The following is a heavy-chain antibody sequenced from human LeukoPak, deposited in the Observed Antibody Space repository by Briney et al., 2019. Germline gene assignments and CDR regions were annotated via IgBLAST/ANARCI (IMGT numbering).Heavy chain of an antibody. V-gene: IGHV3-23*01. CDR2: IRGDGATI. Sequence: GGSLRLSCAASGFTFSSHAMTWVRQAPGRGLEWVSAIRGDGATIFYGDSVKGRITVSRDNSKNTLYLQMNSLRAEDTAVYYCARDDLTIFGVVIGATTFDYWGQGTLVTVSS. D-gene: IGHD3-3*01. CDR1: GFTFSSHA. CDR3: ARDDLTIFGVVIGATTFDY. J-gene: IGHJ4*02.